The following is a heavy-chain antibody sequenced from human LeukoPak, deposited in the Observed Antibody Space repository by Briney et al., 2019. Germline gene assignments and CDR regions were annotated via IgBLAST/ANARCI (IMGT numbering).Heavy chain of an antibody. Sequence: NSSETLSLTCTVSGGSISSYYWSWIRQPPGKGLEGVGYIFYSGTTNYSPSLKSRVTISVDTSKNQFSLRLSSVTAADTAVYYCARNPSYSYGPNHDAFGIWGQGTMVTVSS. V-gene: IGHV4-59*08. CDR3: ARNPSYSYGPNHDAFGI. D-gene: IGHD5-18*01. J-gene: IGHJ3*02. CDR2: IFYSGTT. CDR1: GGSISSYY.